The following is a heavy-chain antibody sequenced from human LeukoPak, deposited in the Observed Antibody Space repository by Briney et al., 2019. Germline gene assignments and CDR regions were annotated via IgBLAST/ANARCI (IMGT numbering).Heavy chain of an antibody. Sequence: GGSLRLSCAASGFTFSDYYMTWIRQAPGKGLEWVSYISSSGSTIYYADSVKGRFTISRDNAKNSLYLQMNSLRAEDTAVYYCARGNWNYDKKNYYYYMDVWGKGTTVTVSS. CDR2: ISSSGSTI. CDR1: GFTFSDYY. CDR3: ARGNWNYDKKNYYYYMDV. D-gene: IGHD1-7*01. J-gene: IGHJ6*03. V-gene: IGHV3-11*01.